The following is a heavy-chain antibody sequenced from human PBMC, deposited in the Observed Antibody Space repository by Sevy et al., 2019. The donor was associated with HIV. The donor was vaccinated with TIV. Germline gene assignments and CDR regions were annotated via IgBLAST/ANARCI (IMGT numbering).Heavy chain of an antibody. CDR2: ISYDGSNK. V-gene: IGHV3-30-3*01. CDR1: GFTFSSYA. CDR3: ARDLCIAAAGKDGNWFDP. D-gene: IGHD6-13*01. J-gene: IGHJ5*02. Sequence: GGSLRLSCAASGFTFSSYAMHWVRQAPGKGLEWVAVISYDGSNKYYADSVKGRFTISRDNSKNTLYLQMNSLRAEETAVYYCARDLCIAAAGKDGNWFDPWGQGTLVTVSS.